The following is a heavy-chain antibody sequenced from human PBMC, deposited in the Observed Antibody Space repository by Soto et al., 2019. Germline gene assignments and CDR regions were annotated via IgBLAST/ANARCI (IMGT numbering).Heavy chain of an antibody. Sequence: PGGSLRLSCVASGFTFSNYWMHWVRRTPGQGLVWISHTDSDGSFTTYADSVKGRFTISRDNSKNTVSLHMNSLRSEDTAVYYCAKDAGRYFDYWGQGTLVTVSS. V-gene: IGHV3-74*01. CDR1: GFTFSNYW. CDR2: TDSDGSFT. J-gene: IGHJ4*02. CDR3: AKDAGRYFDY.